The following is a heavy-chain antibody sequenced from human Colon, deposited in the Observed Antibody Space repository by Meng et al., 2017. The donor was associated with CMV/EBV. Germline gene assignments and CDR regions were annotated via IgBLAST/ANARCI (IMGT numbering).Heavy chain of an antibody. CDR1: GYSFTMYD. V-gene: IGHV1-8*01. CDR2: MNPDSGHT. D-gene: IGHD2-21*01. Sequence: ASVKVSCKTSGYSFTMYDIYWVRQASGQGLEWMGWMNPDSGHTAYAQKFQGRITMTRDTSVTTAYLEITSLRSDDTAVYYCVRGRVVGGGWGQRTLVTVSS. CDR3: VRGRVVGGG. J-gene: IGHJ4*02.